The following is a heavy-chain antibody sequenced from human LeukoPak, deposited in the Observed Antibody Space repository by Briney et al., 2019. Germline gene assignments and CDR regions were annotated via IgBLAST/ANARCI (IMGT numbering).Heavy chain of an antibody. CDR1: GGSITIGDYY. D-gene: IGHD3-22*01. CDR3: ARERGIVGIV. CDR2: IYDRGSA. V-gene: IGHV4-30-4*01. J-gene: IGHJ6*02. Sequence: SQTLSLTCTVSGGSITIGDYYWSWVRQPPGTGLEWIGYIYDRGSATYNPSLKSRATISGDTSTNQVSLRLTSMTAADTAVYYCARERGIVGIVWGQGTTVTVSS.